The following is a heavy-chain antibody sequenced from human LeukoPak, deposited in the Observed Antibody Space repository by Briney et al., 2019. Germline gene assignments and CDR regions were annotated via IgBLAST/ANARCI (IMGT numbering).Heavy chain of an antibody. J-gene: IGHJ6*03. CDR2: ISGSGTNT. CDR3: AKEVRSGYLYYYYYMDV. CDR1: GFTFSSYA. D-gene: IGHD3-3*01. Sequence: GGSLRLSCAASGFTFSSYAMSWVRQAPGKGLEWVSVISGSGTNTYYADSVKGRFTISRDNSKNTLYLQMNSLRAEDTAVYYCAKEVRSGYLYYYYYMDVWGKGTTVTVSS. V-gene: IGHV3-23*01.